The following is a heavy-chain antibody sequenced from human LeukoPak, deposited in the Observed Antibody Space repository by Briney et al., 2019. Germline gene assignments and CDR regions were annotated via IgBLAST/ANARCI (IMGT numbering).Heavy chain of an antibody. CDR1: GYSFTSYW. CDR2: IYPGDSDT. Sequence: GESLKISCKGSGYSFTSYWIGWVRQMPGKGLEGMGIIYPGDSDTRYSPSFQGQVTISADKSISTAYLQWSSLKASDTAMYYCARKVVLRYFDWLGAFDIWGQGTMVTVSS. J-gene: IGHJ3*02. CDR3: ARKVVLRYFDWLGAFDI. D-gene: IGHD3-9*01. V-gene: IGHV5-51*01.